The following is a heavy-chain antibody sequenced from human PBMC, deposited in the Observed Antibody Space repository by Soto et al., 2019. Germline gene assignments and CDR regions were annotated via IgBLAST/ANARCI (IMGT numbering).Heavy chain of an antibody. Sequence: SGTLSLTCTVSGGSISSSSYYWGWIRQPPGKGLEWIGSIYYSGSTYYNPSLKSRVTISVDTSKNQFSLKLSSVTAADTAVYYCARVPYYYDSSGYYYGRLGYYYYGMDVWGQGTTVTVSS. CDR2: IYYSGST. CDR3: ARVPYYYDSSGYYYGRLGYYYYGMDV. D-gene: IGHD3-22*01. CDR1: GGSISSSSYY. J-gene: IGHJ6*02. V-gene: IGHV4-39*01.